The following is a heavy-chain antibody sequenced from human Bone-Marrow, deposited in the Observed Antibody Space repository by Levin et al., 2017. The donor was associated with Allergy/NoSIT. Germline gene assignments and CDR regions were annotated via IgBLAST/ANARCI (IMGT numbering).Heavy chain of an antibody. CDR3: ARVRRLVATIA. Sequence: PGGSLRLSCAASGFTFSSYAMHWVRQAPGKGLEWVAVISYDGSNKYYADSVKGRFTISRDNSKNTLYLQMNSLRAEDTAVYYCARVRRLVATIAWGQGTLVTVSS. V-gene: IGHV3-30-3*01. D-gene: IGHD5-24*01. CDR2: ISYDGSNK. CDR1: GFTFSSYA. J-gene: IGHJ5*02.